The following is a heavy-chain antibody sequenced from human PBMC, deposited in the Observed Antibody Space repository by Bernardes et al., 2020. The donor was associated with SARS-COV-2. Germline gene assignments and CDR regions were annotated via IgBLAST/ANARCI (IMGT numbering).Heavy chain of an antibody. Sequence: TLCISCVASGFTFSNSLFSWFRQAPGPGLGWVSSISGAGLYIYYGDSVRGRFTTSRDNSKKTLYLQMDGLRAEDTALYFCVRDEYIVVGPAAGVFASWGRGTLITVSS. CDR1: GFTFSNSL. J-gene: IGHJ4*02. D-gene: IGHD2-2*01. CDR3: VRDEYIVVGPAAGVFAS. CDR2: ISGAGLYI. V-gene: IGHV3-21*04.